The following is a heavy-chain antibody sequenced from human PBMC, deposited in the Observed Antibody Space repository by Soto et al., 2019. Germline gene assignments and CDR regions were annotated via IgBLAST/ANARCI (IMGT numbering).Heavy chain of an antibody. CDR3: ARDSVGCSGGSCYSAAFDI. J-gene: IGHJ3*02. D-gene: IGHD2-15*01. CDR2: IWYDGSNK. V-gene: IGHV3-33*01. CDR1: GFTFSSYG. Sequence: GGSLRLSCAASGFTFSSYGMHWVRQAPGKGLEWVAVIWYDGSNKYYADSVKGRFTISRDNSKNTLYLQMNSLRAEDTAVYYCARDSVGCSGGSCYSAAFDIWGQGTMVTVSS.